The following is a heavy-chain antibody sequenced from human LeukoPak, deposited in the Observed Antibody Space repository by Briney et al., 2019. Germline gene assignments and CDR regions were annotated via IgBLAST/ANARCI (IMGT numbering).Heavy chain of an antibody. Sequence: SQTLSLTCTVSGGSISSGDYYWSWIRQPPGKGLEWIGYIYYSGNTYYSPSLESRVTISVDTSKNQFSLKLSSVTAADTAVYYCARAYDILTGPGAYYFDYWGQGTLVTVSS. CDR1: GGSISSGDYY. CDR2: IYYSGNT. D-gene: IGHD3-9*01. J-gene: IGHJ4*02. CDR3: ARAYDILTGPGAYYFDY. V-gene: IGHV4-30-4*01.